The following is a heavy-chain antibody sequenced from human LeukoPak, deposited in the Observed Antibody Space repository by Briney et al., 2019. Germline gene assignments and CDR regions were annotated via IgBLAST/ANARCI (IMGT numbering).Heavy chain of an antibody. Sequence: SETLSLTCAVYGGSFSGYYWSWIRQPPGKGLEWIGSIYHSGSTYYNPSLKSRVTISVDTSKNQFSLKLSSVTAADTAVYYCATGPAHYDFWSGYYYWGQGTLVTVSS. CDR2: IYHSGST. CDR3: ATGPAHYDFWSGYYY. V-gene: IGHV4-34*01. CDR1: GGSFSGYY. D-gene: IGHD3-3*01. J-gene: IGHJ4*02.